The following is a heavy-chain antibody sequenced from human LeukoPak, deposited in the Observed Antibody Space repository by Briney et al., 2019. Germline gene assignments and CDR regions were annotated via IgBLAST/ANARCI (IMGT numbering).Heavy chain of an antibody. J-gene: IGHJ4*02. CDR3: ARDGGATGSIGEFDY. CDR2: IYYSGST. Sequence: PSETLSLTCTVSGGSISSYYWSWIRQPPGKGLEWTGYIYYSGSTNYNPSLKSRVTISVDTSKNQFSLKLSSVTAADTAVYYCARDGGATGSIGEFDYWGQGTLVTVSS. D-gene: IGHD5-24*01. CDR1: GGSISSYY. V-gene: IGHV4-59*01.